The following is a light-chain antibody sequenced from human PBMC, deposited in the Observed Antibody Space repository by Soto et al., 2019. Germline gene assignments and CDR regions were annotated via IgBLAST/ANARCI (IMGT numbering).Light chain of an antibody. CDR1: QSVSSNY. Sequence: EVVLTQSPGTLSLSPGDRATLSCRASQSVSSNYLAWYQQKPGQAPRLLIYGASNRATGIPDRFSGSGSGTDFTLTIIRLDPEDFAVYYCQQYGSSPRTFGQGTKVEVK. J-gene: IGKJ1*01. V-gene: IGKV3-20*01. CDR3: QQYGSSPRT. CDR2: GAS.